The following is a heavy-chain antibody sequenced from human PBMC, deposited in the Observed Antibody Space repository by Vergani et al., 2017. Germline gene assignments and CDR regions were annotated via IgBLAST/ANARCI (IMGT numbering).Heavy chain of an antibody. J-gene: IGHJ2*01. CDR1: GDSIISRSYF. CDR2: IFNSGNG. V-gene: IGHV4-39*01. CDR3: ASREYYSDSTAHFRGRYFDV. D-gene: IGHD3-16*01. Sequence: QMQLQESCPGLVKASETLSLTCTVSGDSIISRSYFWGWIRQPPGKGLEWIGSIFNSGNGDSSSSLKSRVTISADTSKNQFSLRLTSVTAADTAVYYCASREYYSDSTAHFRGRYFDVWGRGTLVTVPS.